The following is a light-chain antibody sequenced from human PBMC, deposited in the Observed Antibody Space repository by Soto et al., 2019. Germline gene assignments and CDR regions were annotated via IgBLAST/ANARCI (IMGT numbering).Light chain of an antibody. Sequence: EIVMTQSPATLSVSPGERATLSCRASQSVSSNLAWYQQKPGQAPRLLIYNAFNRATGIPARFSGSGSGTDFTLTISDVQPEDFALYSCHQRQSWPRTVGQGTKV. CDR2: NAF. J-gene: IGKJ1*01. CDR3: HQRQSWPRT. CDR1: QSVSSN. V-gene: IGKV3D-15*01.